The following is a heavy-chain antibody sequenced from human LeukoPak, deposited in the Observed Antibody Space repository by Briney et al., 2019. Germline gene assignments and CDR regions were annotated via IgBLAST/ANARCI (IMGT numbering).Heavy chain of an antibody. CDR1: GYTLTELP. Sequence: ASVKVSCKVSGYTLTELPMYWVRQAPGKGLEWMGGFDPEDGETIYAQKFQGRVTMTEDTSTDTAYMELSSLRSEDTAVYYCATGTAMVTRFDYWAREPWSPSPQ. CDR3: ATGTAMVTRFDY. V-gene: IGHV1-24*01. J-gene: IGHJ4*02. D-gene: IGHD5-18*01. CDR2: FDPEDGET.